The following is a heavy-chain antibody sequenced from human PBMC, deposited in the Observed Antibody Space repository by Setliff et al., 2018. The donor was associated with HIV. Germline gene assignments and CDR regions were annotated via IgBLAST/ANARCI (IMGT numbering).Heavy chain of an antibody. CDR2: ISGSGGST. J-gene: IGHJ4*02. D-gene: IGHD6-13*01. CDR1: GFTFSSCA. V-gene: IGHV3-23*01. Sequence: GGSLRLSCAASGFTFSSCAMSWVRQAPGKGLEWVSAISGSGGSTYYADSVKGRFTISRDSSKNTLYLQMNSLRAEDTAVYYCAKGFKGIAAAGTYFDYWGQGTLVTVSS. CDR3: AKGFKGIAAAGTYFDY.